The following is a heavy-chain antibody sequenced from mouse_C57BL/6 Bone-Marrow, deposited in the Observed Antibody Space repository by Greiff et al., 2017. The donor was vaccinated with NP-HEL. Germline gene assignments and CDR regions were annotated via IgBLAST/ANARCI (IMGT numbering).Heavy chain of an antibody. V-gene: IGHV6-3*01. J-gene: IGHJ3*01. D-gene: IGHD2-3*01. CDR2: IRSKSDNYAT. CDR1: GFTFTNYW. CDR3: AHGGYYFAY. Sequence: DVHLVESGGGLVQPGGSMKLSCVASGFTFTNYWMNWVRQSPEQGLEWVAQIRSKSDNYATHYAESVKGRFTISRNDSKSRVYLQMNDLKAEDTGIYYCAHGGYYFAYWGQGTLVTVSA.